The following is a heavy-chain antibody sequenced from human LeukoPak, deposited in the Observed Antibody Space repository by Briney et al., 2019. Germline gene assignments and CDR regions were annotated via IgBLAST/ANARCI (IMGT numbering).Heavy chain of an antibody. CDR1: GFTFSSYS. J-gene: IGHJ4*02. CDR3: ARVTAATRFVDY. Sequence: AGGSLRLSCAASGFTFSSYSMNWVRQAPGKGLEWVSSISSSSSYIYYADSVMGLFTISRDNAKNSLYLRMNSLGAADTAVYYCARVTAATRFVDYWGQGTLVTVSS. D-gene: IGHD2-15*01. CDR2: ISSSSSYI. V-gene: IGHV3-21*01.